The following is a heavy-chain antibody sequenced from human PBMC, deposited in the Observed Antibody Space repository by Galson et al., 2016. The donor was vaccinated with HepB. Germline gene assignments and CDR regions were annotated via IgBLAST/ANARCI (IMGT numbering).Heavy chain of an antibody. CDR1: GGSLSGHY. J-gene: IGHJ4*02. D-gene: IGHD6-19*01. CDR3: ARRRYTSGWYTLDS. V-gene: IGHV4-34*01. Sequence: SETLSLTCGVSGGSLSGHYWNWIRQCPGKGLEWIGEITDSGSTNYNATLKSRVSISIDTPKNQFTLKLDSVTAADTATYYCARRRYTSGWYTLDSWGQGTLVTVSS. CDR2: ITDSGST.